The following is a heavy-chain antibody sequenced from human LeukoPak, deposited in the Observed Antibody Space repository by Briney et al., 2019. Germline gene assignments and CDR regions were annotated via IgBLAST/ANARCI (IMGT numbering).Heavy chain of an antibody. CDR3: ARGLLFKVGAITGWFDP. V-gene: IGHV3-21*01. CDR2: ISSSSSYI. Sequence: GGSLRLSCAASGFTFSSYSMNWVRQAPGKWLEWVSSISSSSSYIYYADSVKGRFTISRDNAKNSLYLQMNSLRAEDTAVYYCARGLLFKVGAITGWFDPWGQGTLVTVSS. CDR1: GFTFSSYS. D-gene: IGHD1-26*01. J-gene: IGHJ5*02.